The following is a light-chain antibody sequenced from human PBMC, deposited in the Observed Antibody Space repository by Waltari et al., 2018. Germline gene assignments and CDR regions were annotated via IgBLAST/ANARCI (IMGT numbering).Light chain of an antibody. CDR3: SSYTISSTVV. Sequence: QSALTQPASVSGSPGQSITIPCTGTSSDVGGYHYVFWYQQHPGKAPKLMIYDVSNRPSGVSNRFSGSKSGNTASLTISGLQAEDEADYYCSSYTISSTVVFGGGTKLTVL. J-gene: IGLJ2*01. V-gene: IGLV2-14*03. CDR1: SSDVGGYHY. CDR2: DVS.